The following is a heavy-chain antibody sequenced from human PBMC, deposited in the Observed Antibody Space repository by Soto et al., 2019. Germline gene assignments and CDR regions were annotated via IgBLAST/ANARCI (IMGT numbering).Heavy chain of an antibody. D-gene: IGHD5-12*01. CDR2: IYHGGST. V-gene: IGHV4-30-2*01. CDR3: ARESRRGYRFFDN. CDR1: GYSISIGGYS. J-gene: IGHJ4*02. Sequence: QLQLQESGSGLVKPSQTLSLTCDVSGYSISIGGYSWNWLRQPPGKGLQWIGYIYHGGSTYYNPYLKSRVIISVDRSKNHFSLNLTSVTAADTAVYDCARESRRGYRFFDNWGQGILVTVSS.